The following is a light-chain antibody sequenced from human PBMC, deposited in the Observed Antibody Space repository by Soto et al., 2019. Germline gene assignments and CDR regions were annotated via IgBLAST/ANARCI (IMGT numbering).Light chain of an antibody. Sequence: EIVLTQSPGTLSLSPGERATLSCRASQSVSSSYLAWYQHKPGQPPRLLIYGASSRATGIPDRFSGSGSGTDFTLTISRLEPEDSAVFYCQHYDSLPITFGQGTRLEIK. CDR2: GAS. CDR1: QSVSSSY. V-gene: IGKV3-20*01. CDR3: QHYDSLPIT. J-gene: IGKJ5*01.